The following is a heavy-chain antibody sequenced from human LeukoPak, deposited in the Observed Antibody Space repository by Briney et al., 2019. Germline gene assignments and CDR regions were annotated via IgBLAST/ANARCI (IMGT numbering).Heavy chain of an antibody. J-gene: IGHJ4*02. Sequence: GGSLRLSCAASGFTFSSYAMSWVRQAPGKGLEWVSAINSAGSTYYGDSVRGRFTISRDNSKYVLHLQMNSLRAEDTALYYCAKDQNTVATAPFDYWGLGTLVTVSS. D-gene: IGHD4-17*01. CDR1: GFTFSSYA. V-gene: IGHV3-23*01. CDR2: INSAGST. CDR3: AKDQNTVATAPFDY.